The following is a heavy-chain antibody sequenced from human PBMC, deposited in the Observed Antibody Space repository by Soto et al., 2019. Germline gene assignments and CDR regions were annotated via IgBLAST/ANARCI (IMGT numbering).Heavy chain of an antibody. Sequence: QITLKESGLTLVKPTQTLTLICSFSGFSLSTVGVGVGWIRQPPGKALEWLALIYWDDDKRYSPSLRSRLTITKDTYKKQVVLTLTNMDPVDTATYYCAHRPARGYDFDYWGQGTLVTVSS. CDR3: AHRPARGYDFDY. CDR2: IYWDDDK. V-gene: IGHV2-5*02. J-gene: IGHJ4*02. CDR1: GFSLSTVGVG. D-gene: IGHD5-12*01.